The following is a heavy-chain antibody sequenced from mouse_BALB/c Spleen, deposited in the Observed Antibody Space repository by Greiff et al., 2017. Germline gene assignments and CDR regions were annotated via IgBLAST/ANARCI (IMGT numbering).Heavy chain of an antibody. Sequence: QVQLQQSGAELARPGASVKMSCKASGYTFTSYTLHWVKQRPGQGLEWIGYINPSSGYTNYNQKFKDKATLTADKSSSTAYMQLSSLTSEDSAVYYCARGPRSTMITGYFDYWGQGTTLTVSS. J-gene: IGHJ2*01. CDR2: INPSSGYT. D-gene: IGHD2-4*01. CDR1: GYTFTSYT. V-gene: IGHV1-4*01. CDR3: ARGPRSTMITGYFDY.